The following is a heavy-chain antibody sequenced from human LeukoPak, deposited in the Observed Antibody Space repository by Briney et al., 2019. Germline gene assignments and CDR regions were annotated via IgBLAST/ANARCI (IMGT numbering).Heavy chain of an antibody. J-gene: IGHJ4*02. CDR2: MNYGGSS. D-gene: IGHD3-22*01. CDR1: GGSLSSSSTSY. V-gene: IGHV4-39*01. Sequence: SETLSLTCTVSGGSLSSSSTSYWGWIRQSPGKGLEWIGSMNYGGSSHYNPSLKSRVTISVDTSKKQFSLKLTSVTAADTAVYYCMRYDSDTAMLDYWGQGTLVTVSS. CDR3: MRYDSDTAMLDY.